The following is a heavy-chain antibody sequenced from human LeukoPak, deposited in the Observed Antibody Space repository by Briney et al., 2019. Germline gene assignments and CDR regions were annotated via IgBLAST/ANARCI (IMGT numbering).Heavy chain of an antibody. CDR1: GYPFNNYD. D-gene: IGHD3-10*01. Sequence: ASVKVSCKASGYPFNNYDINWVRQATGQGLEWMGWMNPHSGKTGYAQNFQGRVTMTRDTSISTAYMELSSLRAEDTAVYYCAKDKSMVRELDYWGQGTLVTVSS. V-gene: IGHV1-8*01. CDR2: MNPHSGKT. CDR3: AKDKSMVRELDY. J-gene: IGHJ4*02.